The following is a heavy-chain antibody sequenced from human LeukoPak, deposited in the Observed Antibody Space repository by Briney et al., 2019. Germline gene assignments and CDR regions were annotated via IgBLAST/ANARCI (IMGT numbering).Heavy chain of an antibody. CDR3: ARVKGVTIFGVIGDYYYYYGMDV. D-gene: IGHD3-3*01. J-gene: IGHJ6*02. CDR1: GFTFTTSA. V-gene: IGHV1-58*01. Sequence: GASVKVSCKASGFTFTTSAVQWVRQARGQRLEWIGWIVVGSGNTNYAQKFQERVTVIRDMSTSTAYMELSSLRSEDTAVYYCARVKGVTIFGVIGDYYYYYGMDVWGQGTTVTVSS. CDR2: IVVGSGNT.